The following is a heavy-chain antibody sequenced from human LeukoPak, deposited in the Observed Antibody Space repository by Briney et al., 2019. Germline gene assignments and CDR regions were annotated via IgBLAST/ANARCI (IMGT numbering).Heavy chain of an antibody. Sequence: GGSLRLSCAASGFTFSDYYMSWIRQAPGKGLEWVSYISSSGSTIYYAVSVKGRFTISRDNAKNSLYLQMNSLRAEDTAVYYCARDFVGVSIAADYWGQGTLVTVSS. V-gene: IGHV3-11*01. D-gene: IGHD6-6*01. CDR2: ISSSGSTI. CDR1: GFTFSDYY. J-gene: IGHJ4*02. CDR3: ARDFVGVSIAADY.